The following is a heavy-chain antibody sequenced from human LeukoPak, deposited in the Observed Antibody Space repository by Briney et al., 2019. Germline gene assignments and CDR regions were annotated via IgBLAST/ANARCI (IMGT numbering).Heavy chain of an antibody. J-gene: IGHJ2*01. CDR3: ARDPDYYDSSGSSGYFDL. CDR2: IYNSGSP. D-gene: IGHD3-22*01. CDR1: GGSINGYY. Sequence: SETLSLTCTVSGGSINGYYWNWIRQPPGKGLELIGYIYNSGSPTYNPSLKSRVTISVDTSKNQFSLQLRSVTAADTAVYYCARDPDYYDSSGSSGYFDLWGRGTLVTVSS. V-gene: IGHV4-59*01.